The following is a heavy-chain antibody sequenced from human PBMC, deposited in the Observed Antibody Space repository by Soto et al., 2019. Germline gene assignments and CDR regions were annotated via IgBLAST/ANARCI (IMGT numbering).Heavy chain of an antibody. D-gene: IGHD6-6*01. CDR2: IYYSGST. CDR3: ARGVRHSSSLAGGYYYGMDV. Sequence: SETLSLTCTVSGGSISSGGYYWSWIRQHPGKGLEWIGYIYYSGSTYYNPSLKSRVTISVDTSKNQFSLKLSSVTAADTAVYYCARGVRHSSSLAGGYYYGMDVWGQGTTVTVSS. V-gene: IGHV4-31*03. J-gene: IGHJ6*02. CDR1: GGSISSGGYY.